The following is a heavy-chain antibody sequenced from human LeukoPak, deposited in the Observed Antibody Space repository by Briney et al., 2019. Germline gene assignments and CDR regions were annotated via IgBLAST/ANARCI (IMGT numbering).Heavy chain of an antibody. Sequence: SVKVSCKASGGTFSSYAISWVRQAPGQGLEWMGGIIPIFGTANYAQNFQGRVTITTDESTSTAYMELSSLRSEDTAVYYCARNGYCSGGSCYAPLYYYMDVWGKGTTVTVSS. V-gene: IGHV1-69*05. CDR3: ARNGYCSGGSCYAPLYYYMDV. D-gene: IGHD2-15*01. CDR1: GGTFSSYA. J-gene: IGHJ6*03. CDR2: IIPIFGTA.